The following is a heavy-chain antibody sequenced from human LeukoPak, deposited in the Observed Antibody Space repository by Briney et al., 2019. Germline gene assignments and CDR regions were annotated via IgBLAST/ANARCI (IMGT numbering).Heavy chain of an antibody. J-gene: IGHJ2*01. CDR3: ARGPPWYFDL. V-gene: IGHV3-74*01. D-gene: IGHD6-25*01. CDR1: GFTFSSYG. CDR2: INSDGSST. Sequence: PGGSLRLSCAASGFTFSSYGMHWVRQAPGKGLVWVSRINSDGSSTTYADSVKGRFTSSRDNAKNTLYLQMNSLRVEDTVVYYCARGPPWYFDLWGRGTLVTVSS.